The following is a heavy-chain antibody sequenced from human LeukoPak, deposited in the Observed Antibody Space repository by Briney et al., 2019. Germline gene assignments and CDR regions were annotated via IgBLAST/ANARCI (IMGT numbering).Heavy chain of an antibody. CDR2: IWYDGTNK. Sequence: GGSLRLSCAASGFTFSNYGMHWVRQAPGKGLEWVAVIWYDGTNKYYADSVKGRFTISRDNSKNTLYLQMNSLRAEDTAVYYCARTGGYCSGGSCYRVRIDAFDIWGQGTMVTVSS. CDR1: GFTFSNYG. D-gene: IGHD2-15*01. CDR3: ARTGGYCSGGSCYRVRIDAFDI. V-gene: IGHV3-33*01. J-gene: IGHJ3*02.